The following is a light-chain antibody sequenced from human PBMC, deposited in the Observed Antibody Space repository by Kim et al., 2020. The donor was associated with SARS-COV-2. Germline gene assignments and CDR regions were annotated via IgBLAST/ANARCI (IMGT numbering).Light chain of an antibody. J-gene: IGKJ1*01. V-gene: IGKV1-27*01. CDR1: QGISNY. CDR3: QKYNSAWT. Sequence: DIQMTQSPSSLSASVGDRVTITCRASQGISNYLAWYQQKPGKVPKLLIYAASTLQSGVPSRFSGGGSGTDFTLTISRLQAEDVASYYCQKYNSAWTFGQGTKVDIK. CDR2: AAS.